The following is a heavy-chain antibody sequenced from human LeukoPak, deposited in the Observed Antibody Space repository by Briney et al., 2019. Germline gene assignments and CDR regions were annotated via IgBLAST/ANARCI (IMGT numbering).Heavy chain of an antibody. CDR1: GGTFSSYA. D-gene: IGHD1-26*01. J-gene: IGHJ3*02. V-gene: IGHV1-69*05. Sequence: GASVKVSCKASGGTFSSYAISWVRQAPGQGLEWMGGIIPIFGTANYAQKFQGRVTITTDESTSTAYMELSSLRSEDTAVYYCAIVGATPDAFDIWGQGTMVTVSS. CDR2: IIPIFGTA. CDR3: AIVGATPDAFDI.